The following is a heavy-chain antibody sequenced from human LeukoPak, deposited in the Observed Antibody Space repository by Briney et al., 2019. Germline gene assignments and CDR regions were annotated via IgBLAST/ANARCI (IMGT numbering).Heavy chain of an antibody. CDR3: AKGRDKYQLLSKNWFDP. CDR1: GFTFDDYA. D-gene: IGHD2-2*01. V-gene: IGHV3-9*01. Sequence: GGSLRLSCAASGFTFDDYAMHWVRQAPGKGLEWVSGISWNSGSIGYADSVKGRFTISRDNARNSPYLQMNSLRAEDTALYYCAKGRDKYQLLSKNWFDPWGQGTLVTVSS. J-gene: IGHJ5*02. CDR2: ISWNSGSI.